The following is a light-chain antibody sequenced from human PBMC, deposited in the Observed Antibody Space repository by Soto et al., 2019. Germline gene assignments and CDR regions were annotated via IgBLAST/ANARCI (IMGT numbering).Light chain of an antibody. J-gene: IGKJ1*01. CDR3: QQSYSTTWT. CDR2: AAS. V-gene: IGKV1-39*01. CDR1: QNIGVY. Sequence: DLQMTQSPSSLSASVGDRVTITCRASQNIGVYLNWYQKKPGKAPKLLIYAASSLQSGVPSRFSGSGSETDFTLTISSLQPEDFATYSCQQSYSTTWTFGQGTKVDIK.